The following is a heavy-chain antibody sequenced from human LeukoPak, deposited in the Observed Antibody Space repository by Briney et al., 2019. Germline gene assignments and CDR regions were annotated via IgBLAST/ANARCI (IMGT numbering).Heavy chain of an antibody. CDR2: ISSSGSTI. CDR1: GFIFSDYY. J-gene: IGHJ4*02. Sequence: GGSLRLSCAASGFIFSDYYMSWIRQAPGKGLEWVSYISSSGSTIYYADSVKGRFTISRDNAKNSLYLQMNSLRAEDTAVYYCARDPLYCGGDCYFDYWGQGTLVTVSS. CDR3: ARDPLYCGGDCYFDY. V-gene: IGHV3-11*01. D-gene: IGHD2-21*02.